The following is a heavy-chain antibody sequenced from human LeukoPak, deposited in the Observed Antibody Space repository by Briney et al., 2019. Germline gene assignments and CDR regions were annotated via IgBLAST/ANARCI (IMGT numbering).Heavy chain of an antibody. CDR2: INAGNGNA. D-gene: IGHD6-13*01. Sequence: ASVKVSCTASGYTFTSYAMHWVRQAPGHRLEWMGWINAGNGNAKYSQKFQGRVTITRDTSASTAYMELSSLRSEDTAVYYCATDIAAAADYWGQGTLVTVSS. CDR1: GYTFTSYA. V-gene: IGHV1-3*01. CDR3: ATDIAAAADY. J-gene: IGHJ4*02.